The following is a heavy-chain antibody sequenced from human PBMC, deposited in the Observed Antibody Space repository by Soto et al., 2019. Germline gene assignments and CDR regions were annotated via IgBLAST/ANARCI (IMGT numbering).Heavy chain of an antibody. J-gene: IGHJ4*02. CDR2: ISINGQGI. CDR3: AKDRAYPRDYFHY. V-gene: IGHV3-23*01. CDR1: GFTFISYA. Sequence: WGSQRLSCSASGFTFISYAMSWFRQAPGKGLEWVSAISINGQGIYYADSVRGRFTISRDNSRNTVFLHMDSLRAEDTAVYYCAKDRAYPRDYFHYWGQGTLVTVSS.